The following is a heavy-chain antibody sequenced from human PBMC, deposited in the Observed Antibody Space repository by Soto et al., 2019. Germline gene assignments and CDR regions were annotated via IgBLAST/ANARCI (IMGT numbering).Heavy chain of an antibody. V-gene: IGHV4-4*02. Sequence: PSETLSLTCAVSGGSLSSNNWWSWVRQPPGKGLEWIGEIYHSGSTNYNPSLKSRVTISVDKSKNQFSLKLSSVTAADTAVYYCASQANVWGIYRYQLDYWGQGTLVTFSS. CDR1: GGSLSSNNW. D-gene: IGHD3-16*02. CDR3: ASQANVWGIYRYQLDY. CDR2: IYHSGST. J-gene: IGHJ4*02.